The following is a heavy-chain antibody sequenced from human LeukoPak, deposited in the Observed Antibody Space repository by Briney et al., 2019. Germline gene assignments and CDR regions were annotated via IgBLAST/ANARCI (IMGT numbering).Heavy chain of an antibody. CDR2: INPNSGGT. J-gene: IGHJ4*02. V-gene: IGHV1-2*02. Sequence: GGSLRLSCAASGFTFTGYYMHWVRQAPGQGLEWMGWINPNSGGTNYAQKFQGRVTMTRDTSISTAYMELSRLRADDTAVYYCARDKGITMIDYDYWGQGTLVTVSS. CDR3: ARDKGITMIDYDY. CDR1: GFTFTGYY. D-gene: IGHD3-22*01.